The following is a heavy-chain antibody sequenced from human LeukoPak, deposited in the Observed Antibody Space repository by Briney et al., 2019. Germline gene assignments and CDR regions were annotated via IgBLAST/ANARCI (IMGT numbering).Heavy chain of an antibody. V-gene: IGHV4-39*07. D-gene: IGHD5-12*01. J-gene: IGHJ4*02. CDR1: GGSISSSSYY. CDR2: IYYSGST. Sequence: SETLSLTCTVSGGSISSSSYYWGWIRQPPGKGLEWIGSIYYSGSTNYNPSLKSRVTISVDTSKNQFSLKLSSVTAADTAVYYCARVGGRYSGYDWGQGTLVTVSS. CDR3: ARVGGRYSGYD.